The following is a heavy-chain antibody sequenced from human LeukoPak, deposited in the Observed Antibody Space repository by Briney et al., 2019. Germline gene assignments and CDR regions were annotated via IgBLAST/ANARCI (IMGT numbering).Heavy chain of an antibody. CDR1: GFTFSSYS. J-gene: IGHJ4*02. D-gene: IGHD6-13*01. Sequence: PGGSLRLSCAASGFTFSSYSMNWVRQAPGKGLEWVSSTSSSSSYIYYADSVKGRFTISKDNAKNSLYLQMNSLRTEDTAVYYCARAPTSEQQLQFDYWGQGTLVTVSS. CDR3: ARAPTSEQQLQFDY. CDR2: TSSSSSYI. V-gene: IGHV3-21*01.